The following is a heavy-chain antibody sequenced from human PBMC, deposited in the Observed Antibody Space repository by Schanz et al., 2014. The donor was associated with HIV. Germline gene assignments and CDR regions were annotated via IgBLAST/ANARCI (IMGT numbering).Heavy chain of an antibody. D-gene: IGHD1-26*01. CDR2: VGYGGDNT. V-gene: IGHV3-23*01. CDR1: GFTFSSYA. CDR3: AKRGPYTGRYEYFQQ. Sequence: EVQLLESGGGVVQPGGSLRLSCAASGFTFSSYAMSWVRLAPGKGLEWVSTVGYGGDNTYYADSVEGRFTISRDNSKNTVYLQMNSLRAEDTALYYCAKRGPYTGRYEYFQQWGQGTLVTVSS. J-gene: IGHJ1*01.